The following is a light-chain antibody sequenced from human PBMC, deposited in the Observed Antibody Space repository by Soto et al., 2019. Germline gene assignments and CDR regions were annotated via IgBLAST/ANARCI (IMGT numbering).Light chain of an antibody. Sequence: EIVMTQSPATLSVSPGERATLSCSASQSVSSNLAWYQQKPGQAPRLLIYGASTRATGIPARFSGSGSGTEFTLTISSRQSEDFAVYYCQQYNNWWTFGQGTKVEIK. CDR2: GAS. CDR1: QSVSSN. V-gene: IGKV3-15*01. CDR3: QQYNNWWT. J-gene: IGKJ1*01.